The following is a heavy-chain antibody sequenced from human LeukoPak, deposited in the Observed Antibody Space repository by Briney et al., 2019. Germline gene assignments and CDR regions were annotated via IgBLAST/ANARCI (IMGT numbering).Heavy chain of an antibody. V-gene: IGHV3-30*01. J-gene: IGHJ2*01. Sequence: GRSLRLSCAACGFTFSTFAMHWVRQAPGKGLERVAVISFDGSNTYYSDSVKGRFTISRDNSKNTLDLQMDSLGAEDTALYYCARDRRGSNTWDWYFDLWGRGTLVTVSS. CDR1: GFTFSTFA. CDR3: ARDRRGSNTWDWYFDL. D-gene: IGHD3-16*01. CDR2: ISFDGSNT.